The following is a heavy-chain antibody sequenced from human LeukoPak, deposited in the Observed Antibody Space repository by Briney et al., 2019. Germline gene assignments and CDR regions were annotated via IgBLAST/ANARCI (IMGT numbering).Heavy chain of an antibody. CDR1: FGSYE. CDR2: LGSSGCHI. D-gene: IGHD3-16*01. J-gene: IGHJ6*02. V-gene: IGHV3-48*03. CDR3: EKWGGVPGMDV. Sequence: PGGSLRHSCESSFGSYEMSWVSQAPGQGLEKVSYLGSSGCHIYYVDSDEGRFKISRDNAKNSVFLQMNSLRAEDTAVYYCEKWGGVPGMDVWGQGTTVTVSS.